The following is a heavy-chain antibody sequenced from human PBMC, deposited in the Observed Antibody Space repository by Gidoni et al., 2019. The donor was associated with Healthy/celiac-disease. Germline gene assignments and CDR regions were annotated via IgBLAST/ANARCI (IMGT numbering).Heavy chain of an antibody. J-gene: IGHJ4*02. Sequence: QVQLVESGGGVVQPGRSLRLSCAASGFTFSSYAMHWVRQAPGKGLEWVAVISYDGSNKYYADSVKGRFTISRDNSKNTLYLQMNSLRAEDTAVYYCARGEKGSGWYVNWGQGTLVTVSS. V-gene: IGHV3-30-3*01. CDR2: ISYDGSNK. CDR3: ARGEKGSGWYVN. CDR1: GFTFSSYA. D-gene: IGHD6-19*01.